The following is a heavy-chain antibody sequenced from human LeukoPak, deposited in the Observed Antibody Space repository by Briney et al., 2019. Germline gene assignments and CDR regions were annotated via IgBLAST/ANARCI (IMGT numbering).Heavy chain of an antibody. V-gene: IGHV3-21*01. D-gene: IGHD4-23*01. J-gene: IGHJ4*02. Sequence: KPGGSLRLSCVASGFSFSGYNMHWVRQTPGKGLEWVSSISRDSTTYTYYADSVKGRFTISRDNTKNSLYLHMNSLRAEDTAVYYCVRPHINDYGGNFDYWGRGTLVTVSS. CDR3: VRPHINDYGGNFDY. CDR2: ISRDSTTYT. CDR1: GFSFSGYN.